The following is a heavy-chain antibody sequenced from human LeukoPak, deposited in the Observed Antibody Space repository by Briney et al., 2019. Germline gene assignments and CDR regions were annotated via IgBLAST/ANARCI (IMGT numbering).Heavy chain of an antibody. CDR2: IYTSGST. CDR1: GGSISSYY. Sequence: SETLSLTCTVSGGSISSYYWSWIRQPPGKGLEWIGYIYTSGSTNYNPSLKSRVTISVDTSKNQFSLKLSSVTAADTAVYYCARHDDYYYYYMDVWGKGTMVTVSS. CDR3: ARHDDYYYYYMDV. V-gene: IGHV4-4*09. J-gene: IGHJ6*03. D-gene: IGHD3-16*01.